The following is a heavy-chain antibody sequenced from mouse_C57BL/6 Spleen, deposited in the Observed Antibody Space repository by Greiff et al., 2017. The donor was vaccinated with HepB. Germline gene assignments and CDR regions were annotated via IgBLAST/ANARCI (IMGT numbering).Heavy chain of an antibody. CDR3: ARPGDYDVEFDY. CDR1: GFTFSDYG. D-gene: IGHD2-4*01. Sequence: EVKLMESGGGLVKPGGSLKLSCAASGFTFSDYGMHWVRQAPEKGLEWVAYISSGSSTIYYADTVKGRFTISRDNAKNTLFLQMTSLRSEDTAMYYCARPGDYDVEFDYWGQGTTLTVSS. V-gene: IGHV5-17*01. J-gene: IGHJ2*01. CDR2: ISSGSSTI.